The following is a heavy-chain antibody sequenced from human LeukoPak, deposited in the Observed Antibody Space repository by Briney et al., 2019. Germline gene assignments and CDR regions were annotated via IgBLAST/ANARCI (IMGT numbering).Heavy chain of an antibody. CDR2: INPSGGST. J-gene: IGHJ4*02. CDR1: GYSFTNYY. Sequence: ASVRVSCKASGYSFTNYYMHWVRQAPGQGLEWMGVINPSGGSTTYAQKFQGRVTMTRDMSTSTVYMELSSLTSEDTAVYYCARTRGYYFDYWGQGTLVTVSS. V-gene: IGHV1-46*01. CDR3: ARTRGYYFDY.